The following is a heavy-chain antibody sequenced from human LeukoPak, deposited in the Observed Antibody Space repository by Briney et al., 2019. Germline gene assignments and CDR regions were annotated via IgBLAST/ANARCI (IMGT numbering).Heavy chain of an antibody. J-gene: IGHJ4*02. CDR2: IYHSGST. V-gene: IGHV4-39*01. D-gene: IGHD2-15*01. CDR3: ARSPRSGGSCHFDY. CDR1: GGSISSSSYY. Sequence: PSETLSLTCTVSGGSISSSSYYWGWIRQPPGKGLEWIGSIYHSGSTYYNPSLKSRVTISVDTSKNQFSLKLSSVTAADTAVYYCARSPRSGGSCHFDYWGQGTLVTVSS.